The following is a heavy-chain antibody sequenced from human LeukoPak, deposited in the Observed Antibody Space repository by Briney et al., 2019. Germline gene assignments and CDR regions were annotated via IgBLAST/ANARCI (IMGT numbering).Heavy chain of an antibody. CDR3: ARVRDSTGYYHRDAFNI. J-gene: IGHJ3*02. Sequence: ASVKVSCKASGYTFTAYYMHWVRQAPGQGLEWMGRINPHSGGANYAQKFQGRVTMTRDTSISTAYLGLSRLRSDDTAVYFCARVRDSTGYYHRDAFNIWGQGTLVTVSS. D-gene: IGHD3-22*01. CDR1: GYTFTAYY. V-gene: IGHV1-2*06. CDR2: INPHSGGA.